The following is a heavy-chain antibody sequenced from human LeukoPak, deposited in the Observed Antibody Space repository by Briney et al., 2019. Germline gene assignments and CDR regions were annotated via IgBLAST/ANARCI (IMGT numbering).Heavy chain of an antibody. CDR2: ISSNGGTT. V-gene: IGHV3-64D*06. J-gene: IGHJ4*02. D-gene: IGHD6-19*01. CDR1: GFTFSSSA. Sequence: PGGSLRLSCSASGFTFSSSAMHWVRQAPGKGLEYVSAISSNGGTTYYANSVKGRFTVSRDNSKNTLYLQMSSLRTEDTAVYYCARDPVAATWGQGTLVTVSS. CDR3: ARDPVAAT.